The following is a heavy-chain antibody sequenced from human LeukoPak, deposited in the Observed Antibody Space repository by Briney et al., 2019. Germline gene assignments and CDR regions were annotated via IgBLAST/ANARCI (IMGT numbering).Heavy chain of an antibody. J-gene: IGHJ4*02. CDR2: IVVGSGNT. V-gene: IGHV1-58*01. D-gene: IGHD6-13*01. CDR3: AASLVYSSSWYVNDY. Sequence: GASVKVSCKASGFTFTSSAVQWVRQARGQRLEWIGWIVVGSGNTNYAQKFQERVTITRDMSTSTAYMELSSLRSEDTAVNYCAASLVYSSSWYVNDYWGQGTLVTVSS. CDR1: GFTFTSSA.